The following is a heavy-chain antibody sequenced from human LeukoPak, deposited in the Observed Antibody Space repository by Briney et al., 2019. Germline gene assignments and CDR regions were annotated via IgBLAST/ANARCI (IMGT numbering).Heavy chain of an antibody. J-gene: IGHJ4*02. CDR1: GFTFSSYS. D-gene: IGHD1-7*01. Sequence: GGSLRLSCAASGFTFSSYSMNWVRQAPGKGLEWVAVISYDGSNKYYADSVKGRFTISRDNSKNTLYLQMNSLRAEDTAVYYCARTYNWNSPFDYWGQGTLVTVSS. CDR3: ARTYNWNSPFDY. V-gene: IGHV3-30*03. CDR2: ISYDGSNK.